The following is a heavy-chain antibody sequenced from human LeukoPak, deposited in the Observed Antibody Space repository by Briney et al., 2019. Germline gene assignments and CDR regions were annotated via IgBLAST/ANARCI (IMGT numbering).Heavy chain of an antibody. CDR3: ATGKYCSSTSCYVGVPYYYYYGMDV. CDR1: GYTLTELS. V-gene: IGHV1-24*01. J-gene: IGHJ6*02. D-gene: IGHD2-2*01. Sequence: ASVKVSCKVSGYTLTELSMHWVRQAPGKGLEWMGGFDPEDGETIYAQKFQGRVTMTEDTSTDTAYMELSSLRSEDTAVYYCATGKYCSSTSCYVGVPYYYYYGMDVWGQGTTVTVSS. CDR2: FDPEDGET.